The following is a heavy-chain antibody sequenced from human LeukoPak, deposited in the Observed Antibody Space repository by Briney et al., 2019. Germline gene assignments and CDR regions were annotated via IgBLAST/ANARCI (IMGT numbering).Heavy chain of an antibody. D-gene: IGHD2-2*01. CDR3: ARSPIVVVPAAKAYYYYGMDV. CDR2: IYYSGST. J-gene: IGHJ6*02. CDR1: GGPISSYY. V-gene: IGHV4-59*01. Sequence: SETLSLTCTVSGGPISSYYWSWIRQPPGKGLEWIGYIYYSGSTNYNPSLKSRVTISVDTSKNQFSLKLSSVTAADTAVYYCARSPIVVVPAAKAYYYYGMDVWGQGTTVTVSS.